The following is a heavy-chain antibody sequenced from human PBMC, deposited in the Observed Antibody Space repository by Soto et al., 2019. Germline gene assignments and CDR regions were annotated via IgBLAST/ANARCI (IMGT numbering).Heavy chain of an antibody. Sequence: VKVSCKATGYSFKNYAVHWVRQAPGQRLEWMGFTNEGSGNTRFSQKFQGRISITRDTSASTVYLDLSSLTSEDTAIYYCARDDRSVSGVVTLDHWGPGTLVTVSS. CDR3: ARDDRSVSGVVTLDH. CDR2: TNEGSGNT. V-gene: IGHV1-3*01. D-gene: IGHD3-3*01. J-gene: IGHJ4*02. CDR1: GYSFKNYA.